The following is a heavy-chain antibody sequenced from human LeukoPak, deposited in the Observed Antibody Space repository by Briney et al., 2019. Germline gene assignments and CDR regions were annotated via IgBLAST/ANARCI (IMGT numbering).Heavy chain of an antibody. CDR2: INHSGST. V-gene: IGHV4-4*02. Sequence: SGTLSLTCAVSGASISSSNWWSWVRQPPGKGLEWIGEINHSGSTNYTPSLKSRVTISVDTSKNQFSLKLSSVTAADTAVYYCARGFSWSYYDSSGYYCYIDYWGQGTLVTVSS. J-gene: IGHJ4*02. CDR1: GASISSSNW. CDR3: ARGFSWSYYDSSGYYCYIDY. D-gene: IGHD3-22*01.